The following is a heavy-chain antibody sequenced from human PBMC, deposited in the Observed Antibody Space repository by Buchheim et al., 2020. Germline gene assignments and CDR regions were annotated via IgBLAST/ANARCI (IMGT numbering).Heavy chain of an antibody. Sequence: QVQLVESGGGVVQPGRSLRLSCAASGFTFSSYAMHWVRQAPGKGLEWVAVISYDGSNKYYADSVKGRFTISRDNSKNTLYLQMNSLRAEDTAVYYCAKDLERITGTTGPPDYWGQGTL. CDR1: GFTFSSYA. V-gene: IGHV3-30-3*01. CDR3: AKDLERITGTTGPPDY. CDR2: ISYDGSNK. D-gene: IGHD1-7*01. J-gene: IGHJ4*02.